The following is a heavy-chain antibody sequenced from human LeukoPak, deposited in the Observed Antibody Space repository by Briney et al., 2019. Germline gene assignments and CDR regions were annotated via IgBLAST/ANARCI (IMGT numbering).Heavy chain of an antibody. CDR2: IYHSGST. CDR3: ARAQGSGSLFDY. J-gene: IGHJ4*02. Sequence: PSETLSLTCAVSGGSISSGGYSWSWIRQPPGKGLEWIGYIYHSGSTYYNPSLKSRVTISVDRSKNQFSLKLSSVTAADTAVYYCARAQGSGSLFDYWGQGTLVTVSS. V-gene: IGHV4-30-2*01. CDR1: GGSISSGGYS. D-gene: IGHD3-10*01.